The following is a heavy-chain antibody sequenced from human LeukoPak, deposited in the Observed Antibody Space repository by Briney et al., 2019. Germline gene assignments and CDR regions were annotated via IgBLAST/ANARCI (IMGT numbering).Heavy chain of an antibody. D-gene: IGHD3-22*01. J-gene: IGHJ4*02. CDR2: IKQDGSGK. Sequence: PGGSLRLSCAASGFTFSSYWMSWVRQAPGKGLEWVANIKQDGSGKYYVDSVKGRFAISRDNAKNSLYLQMNSLRAEDTAVYYCAREGYYDSSGYYSFDYWGQGTLVTVSS. CDR1: GFTFSSYW. CDR3: AREGYYDSSGYYSFDY. V-gene: IGHV3-7*01.